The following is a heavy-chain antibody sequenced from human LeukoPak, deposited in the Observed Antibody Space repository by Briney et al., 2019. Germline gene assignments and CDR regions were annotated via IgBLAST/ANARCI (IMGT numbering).Heavy chain of an antibody. CDR3: ARISTRVSR. CDR1: GFIFSSHG. Sequence: GGSLRLPCAASGFIFSSHGMNWVRQAPGKGLEWVSYISSSGSTIYYADSVKGRFTISRDNAKNSLYLQMNSLRAEDTAVYYCARISTRVSRWGQGTLVTVSS. J-gene: IGHJ4*02. CDR2: ISSSGSTI. V-gene: IGHV3-48*04.